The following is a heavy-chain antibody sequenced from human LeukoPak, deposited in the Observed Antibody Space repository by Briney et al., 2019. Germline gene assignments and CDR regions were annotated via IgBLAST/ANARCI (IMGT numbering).Heavy chain of an antibody. V-gene: IGHV3-43D*03. D-gene: IGHD3-16*01. CDR2: ISWDGGST. CDR3: ATWGDY. CDR1: GFTFDDYA. Sequence: GGSLRLSCAASGFTFDDYAMHWIRQAPGKGLEWVSLISWDGGSTYYADSVKGRFTISRDNSKNSLYLQMNSLRAEDTALYYCATWGDYWGQGTLVTVSS. J-gene: IGHJ4*02.